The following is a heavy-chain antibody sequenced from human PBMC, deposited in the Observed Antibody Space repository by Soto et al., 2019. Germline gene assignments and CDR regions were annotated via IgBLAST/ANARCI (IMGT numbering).Heavy chain of an antibody. D-gene: IGHD6-6*01. CDR2: TYYRSKWYY. V-gene: IGHV6-1*01. J-gene: IGHJ6*02. Sequence: PSQTLSLTCAISGDSVSSNSAAWNWIRPSPSRGLEWLGRTYYRSKWYYGYAVSVKSRITIKADTSKNQFSLQLNSVTPEDTAVYYSARINSSSSSDLDVWGQGTTVTVSS. CDR1: GDSVSSNSAA. CDR3: ARINSSSSSDLDV.